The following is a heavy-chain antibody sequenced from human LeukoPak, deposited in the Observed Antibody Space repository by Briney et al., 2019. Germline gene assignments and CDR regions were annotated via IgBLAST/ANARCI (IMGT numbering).Heavy chain of an antibody. J-gene: IGHJ4*02. V-gene: IGHV4-39*01. CDR2: IYYSGST. CDR3: AVYYYDSSRVD. CDR1: GDSISRSSYY. D-gene: IGHD3-22*01. Sequence: SETLSLTCTVSGDSISRSSYYWGWIHQPPGKGLEWIGTIYYSGSTYYSPSLKSRVTISVDTSKNQFSLKLSSVTAADTAVYYCAVYYYDSSRVDWGQGTLVTVSS.